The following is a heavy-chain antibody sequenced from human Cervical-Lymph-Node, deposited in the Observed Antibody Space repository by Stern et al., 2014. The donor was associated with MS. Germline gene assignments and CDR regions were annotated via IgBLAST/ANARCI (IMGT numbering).Heavy chain of an antibody. Sequence: EVQLVESGGDLAQPGGSLRLSCAVSGFTFSLYAMSWVRQAPGKGLEWVSAISGTDSSTSYAETVKGRFTISRDNSKYTLYLQMNNLRAEDTAVYYCAKEGIAVASFDYWGQGTLVTVSS. D-gene: IGHD6-19*01. CDR2: ISGTDSST. CDR3: AKEGIAVASFDY. J-gene: IGHJ4*02. V-gene: IGHV3-23*04. CDR1: GFTFSLYA.